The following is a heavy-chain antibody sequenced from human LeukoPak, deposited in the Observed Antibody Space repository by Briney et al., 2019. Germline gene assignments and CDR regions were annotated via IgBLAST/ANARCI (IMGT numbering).Heavy chain of an antibody. V-gene: IGHV4-59*01. CDR2: IYYSGST. CDR1: GASISSYY. J-gene: IGHJ5*02. CDR3: ARSPYYYDSSGYYYFWFDP. D-gene: IGHD3-22*01. Sequence: SETLSLTCTVSGASISSYYWSWIRHPPGKGLEWIGYIYYSGSTNYHPSLKSRLTISVDTSNNQFSLKLSSVTAADTAVYYCARSPYYYDSSGYYYFWFDPWGQGTLVTVSS.